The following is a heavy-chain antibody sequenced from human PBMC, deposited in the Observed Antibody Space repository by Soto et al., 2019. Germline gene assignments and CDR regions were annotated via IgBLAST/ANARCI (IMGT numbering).Heavy chain of an antibody. CDR2: IYYSGST. V-gene: IGHV4-31*03. J-gene: IGHJ4*02. Sequence: QVQLQESGPGLVKPSQTLSLTCTVSGGSISSGGYYWSWIRQHPGKGLEWIGYIYYSGSTYYNPSLKSRVTISVDTSKNQCSLKLSSVTAADTAVYYCARLTRYSYGIDYWGQGTLVTVSS. CDR1: GGSISSGGYY. D-gene: IGHD5-18*01. CDR3: ARLTRYSYGIDY.